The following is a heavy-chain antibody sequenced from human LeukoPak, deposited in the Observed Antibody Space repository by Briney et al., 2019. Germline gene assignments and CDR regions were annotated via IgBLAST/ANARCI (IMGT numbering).Heavy chain of an antibody. D-gene: IGHD3-22*01. J-gene: IGHJ4*02. V-gene: IGHV1-8*01. CDR1: GYTFTNYD. CDR2: MNPNSGNT. Sequence: ASVKVSCKASGYTFTNYDINWVRQATGQGLEWMGWMNPNSGNTDYAQKFQGRVTMTRNTSTSTAYMELSSLRSEDTAVYYCAREANDSSGYYLDYWGQGTLVTVSS. CDR3: AREANDSSGYYLDY.